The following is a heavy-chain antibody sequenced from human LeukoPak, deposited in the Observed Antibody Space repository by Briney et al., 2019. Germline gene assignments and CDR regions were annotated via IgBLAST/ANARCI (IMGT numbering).Heavy chain of an antibody. CDR2: ISWDGGST. D-gene: IGHD3-22*01. CDR3: ARDIGREDYYDSSYSDY. J-gene: IGHJ4*02. CDR1: GFTFDDYA. Sequence: PGGSLRLSCAASGFTFDDYAMHWVRQAPGKGLEWVSLISWDGGSTYYADSVKGRFTISRDNSKNSLYLQMNSLRAEDTALYYCARDIGREDYYDSSYSDYWGQGTLVTVSS. V-gene: IGHV3-43D*03.